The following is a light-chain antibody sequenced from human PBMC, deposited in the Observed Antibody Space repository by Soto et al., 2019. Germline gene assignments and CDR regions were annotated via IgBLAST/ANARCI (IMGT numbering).Light chain of an antibody. J-gene: IGLJ1*01. V-gene: IGLV2-8*01. CDR1: SSDVGGYKY. Sequence: QSALTQPPSASGSPGQSVTISCTGTSSDVGGYKYVSWFQQHPGKAPKLMICEVSKRPSGVPDRFSGSGSGNTASLTVSGLQAEDEADYYCCSYAGSNNYVFGTGTKLTVL. CDR2: EVS. CDR3: CSYAGSNNYV.